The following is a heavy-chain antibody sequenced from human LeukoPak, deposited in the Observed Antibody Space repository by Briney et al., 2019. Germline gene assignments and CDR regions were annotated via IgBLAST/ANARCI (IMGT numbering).Heavy chain of an antibody. J-gene: IGHJ4*02. CDR3: ARNANYYDSSGDFDY. Sequence: GGSLRLSCAASGFTFSSYSMNWVRQAPEKGLEWVSYISSSSSTIYYADSVKGRFTISRDNAKNSLYLQMNSLRAEDTAVYYCARNANYYDSSGDFDYWGQGTLVTVSS. CDR2: ISSSSSTI. CDR1: GFTFSSYS. V-gene: IGHV3-48*01. D-gene: IGHD3-22*01.